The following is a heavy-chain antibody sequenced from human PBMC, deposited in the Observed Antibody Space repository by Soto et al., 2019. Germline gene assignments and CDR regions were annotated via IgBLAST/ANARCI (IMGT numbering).Heavy chain of an antibody. V-gene: IGHV1-18*01. CDR2: ISAYNGNT. CDR1: GYTFTSYG. Sequence: GASVKVSCKASGYTFTSYGISWVRQAPGQGLEWMGWISAYNGNTNYAQKLQGRVTMTTDTSTSTAYMELRSLRSDDTAVYYCARVDYDSSGYYSYNLAFDYWGQGTLVTVSS. J-gene: IGHJ4*02. CDR3: ARVDYDSSGYYSYNLAFDY. D-gene: IGHD3-22*01.